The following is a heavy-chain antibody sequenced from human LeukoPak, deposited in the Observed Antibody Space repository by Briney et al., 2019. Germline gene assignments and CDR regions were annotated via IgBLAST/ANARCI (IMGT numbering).Heavy chain of an antibody. J-gene: IGHJ5*02. CDR2: ISAYNGKT. CDR3: ARDRGFLEWSLNWFDP. D-gene: IGHD3-3*01. Sequence: ASVKVSCKASGYIFTSYGISWVRQAPGQGLEWMGWISAYNGKTNYAQKLQGRVTMTTDTSTSTAYMELRSLRSDDTAVYYCARDRGFLEWSLNWFDPWGQGTLVTVSS. V-gene: IGHV1-18*04. CDR1: GYIFTSYG.